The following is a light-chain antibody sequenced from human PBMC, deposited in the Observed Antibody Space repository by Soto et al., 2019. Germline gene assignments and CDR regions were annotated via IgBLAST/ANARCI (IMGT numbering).Light chain of an antibody. CDR2: EVS. CDR3: TSYKSSSTLDV. Sequence: QSALTQPASVSGSPGQSITISCTGTSSDVGGYNYVSWYQQHPGKAPKLIIYEVSNRPTGASNRFSGSKSGHTASLTISGLQSEDEADYFCTSYKSSSTLDVFGTGTKVTVL. CDR1: SSDVGGYNY. V-gene: IGLV2-14*01. J-gene: IGLJ1*01.